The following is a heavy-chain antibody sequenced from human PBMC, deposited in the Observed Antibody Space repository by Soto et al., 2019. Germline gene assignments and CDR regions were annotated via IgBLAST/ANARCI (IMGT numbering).Heavy chain of an antibody. J-gene: IGHJ5*02. CDR2: ISGSGGST. CDR3: AKAGFGFWSGYPNWFDP. V-gene: IGHV3-23*01. Sequence: EVQLLESGGGLVQPGGSLRLSCAASGFTFSSYAMSWVRQAPGKGLEWVSAISGSGGSTYYADSVKGRFIISRDNSKNTLYLQMNSLRAEDTAVYYCAKAGFGFWSGYPNWFDPWGQGTLVTVSS. CDR1: GFTFSSYA. D-gene: IGHD3-3*01.